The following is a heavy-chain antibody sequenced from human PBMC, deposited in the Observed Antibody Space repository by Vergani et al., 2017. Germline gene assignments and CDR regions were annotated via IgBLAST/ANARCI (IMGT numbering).Heavy chain of an antibody. D-gene: IGHD2-2*01. CDR1: GGTFSSYA. CDR2: IIPIFGTA. J-gene: IGHJ3*02. V-gene: IGHV1-69*12. Sequence: QVQLVQSGAEVKKPGSSVKVSCKASGGTFSSYAISWVRQAPGQGLEWMGGIIPIFGTANYAQKFQGRVTITADESTSTAYMELSSLRSEDTAVYYCAIGVCSSTSCYVAGISAFDIWGQGTMVTVSS. CDR3: AIGVCSSTSCYVAGISAFDI.